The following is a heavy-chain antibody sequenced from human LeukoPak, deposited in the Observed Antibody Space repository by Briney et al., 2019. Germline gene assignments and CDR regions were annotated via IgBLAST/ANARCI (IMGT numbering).Heavy chain of an antibody. CDR2: IDPSDSYT. J-gene: IGHJ6*02. CDR3: ARLIAGKAGYYGMDV. D-gene: IGHD6-13*01. V-gene: IGHV5-10-1*01. Sequence: WXXXIDPSDSYTNYSPSFQGHVTISADKSISTAYLQWSSLKASDTAMYYCARLIAGKAGYYGMDVWGQGTTVTVSS.